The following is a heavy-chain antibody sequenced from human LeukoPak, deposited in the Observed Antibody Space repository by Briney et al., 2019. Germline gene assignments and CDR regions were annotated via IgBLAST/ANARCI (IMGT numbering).Heavy chain of an antibody. D-gene: IGHD2-21*02. V-gene: IGHV4-34*01. J-gene: IGHJ4*02. CDR2: INHSGST. CDR3: ARVYCGGDCYLDY. CDR1: GGSFSGYY. Sequence: SETLSLTCAVYGGSFSGYYWSWIRQPPGKGLEWIGEINHSGSTNYNPSLKSRVTISVDTSKNQFSLKLSSVTAADTAVYYCARVYCGGDCYLDYWGQGTLVTVSS.